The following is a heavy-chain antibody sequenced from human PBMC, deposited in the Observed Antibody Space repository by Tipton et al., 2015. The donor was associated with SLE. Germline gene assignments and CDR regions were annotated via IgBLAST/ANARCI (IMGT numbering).Heavy chain of an antibody. V-gene: IGHV3-7*01. Sequence: SLRLSCAASGFTFRSYWMSWVRQAPGKGLEWVANINQDGSEKYYVDSAKGRFTISRDNAKNSLYLQMNSLRAEDTAVYYCARAGGGYSGYDEWGQGTLVTVSS. CDR3: ARAGGGYSGYDE. D-gene: IGHD5-12*01. CDR1: GFTFRSYW. CDR2: INQDGSEK. J-gene: IGHJ4*02.